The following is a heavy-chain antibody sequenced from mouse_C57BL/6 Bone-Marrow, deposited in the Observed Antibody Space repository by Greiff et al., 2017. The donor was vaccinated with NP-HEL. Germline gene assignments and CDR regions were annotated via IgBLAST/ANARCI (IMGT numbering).Heavy chain of an antibody. J-gene: IGHJ3*01. CDR2: IYPSDSET. D-gene: IGHD1-1*01. V-gene: IGHV1-61*01. CDR3: ARRYGSSELAY. Sequence: VQLQQPGAELVRPGSSVKLSCKASGYTFTSYWMDWVKQRPGQGLEWIGNIYPSDSETHYNQKFKDKATLTVDKSSSTAYMQLSSLTSEDSAVYYCARRYGSSELAYWGQGTLVTVS. CDR1: GYTFTSYW.